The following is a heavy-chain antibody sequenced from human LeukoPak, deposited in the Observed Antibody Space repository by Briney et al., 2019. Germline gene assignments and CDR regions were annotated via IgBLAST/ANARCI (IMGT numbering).Heavy chain of an antibody. J-gene: IGHJ4*02. V-gene: IGHV5-51*01. CDR2: IYPGDADP. CDR3: AREHDRRGYQDHYFVY. D-gene: IGHD3-22*01. Sequence: GEPLKTSCKGSGYSFTSYWIGWVRQMPGKGLEWMGIIYPGDADPTYSPSFQGQVAISADKTIRTAYLQWTSLKASDTAMYYCAREHDRRGYQDHYFVYWGQGTLVTVSS. CDR1: GYSFTSYW.